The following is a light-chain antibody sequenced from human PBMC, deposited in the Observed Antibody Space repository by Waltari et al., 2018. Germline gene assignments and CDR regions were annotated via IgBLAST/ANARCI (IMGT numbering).Light chain of an antibody. CDR2: DVN. Sequence: QSALTQPASVSGSPGQSITISCTGTSSDVGGYKYVSWYQQHPGTAPKLMIYDVNNRPSEISNRFSGSKSGNTASLTISGLQAEDEADYYCSSYTSSGTLVLFGGGTKLTVL. V-gene: IGLV2-14*03. CDR3: SSYTSSGTLVL. J-gene: IGLJ2*01. CDR1: SSDVGGYKY.